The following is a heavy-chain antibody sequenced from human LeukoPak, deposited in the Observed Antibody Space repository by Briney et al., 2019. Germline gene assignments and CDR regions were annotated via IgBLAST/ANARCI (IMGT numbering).Heavy chain of an antibody. CDR3: AKARDDSSWYLNWFDP. Sequence: GGSLRLSCAASGFTFSSYSMNWVRQAPGKGLEWVSYISSSSSTIYYADSVKGRFTISRDNAKNSLYLQMNSLRAEDTAVYYCAKARDDSSWYLNWFDPWGQGTLVTVSS. J-gene: IGHJ5*02. CDR1: GFTFSSYS. V-gene: IGHV3-48*01. CDR2: ISSSSSTI. D-gene: IGHD6-13*01.